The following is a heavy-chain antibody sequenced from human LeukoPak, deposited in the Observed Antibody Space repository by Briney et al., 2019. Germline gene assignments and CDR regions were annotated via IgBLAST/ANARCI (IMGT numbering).Heavy chain of an antibody. V-gene: IGHV4-39*07. D-gene: IGHD3-16*01. J-gene: IGHJ3*02. CDR2: INHSGST. CDR1: GGSISSSSYY. CDR3: ARSRHWARDAFDI. Sequence: PSETLSLTCTVSGGSISSSSYYWGWIRQPPGKGLEWIGEINHSGSTNYNPSLKSRVTISVDTSKNQFSLKLSSVTAADTAVYYCARSRHWARDAFDIWGQGTMVTVSS.